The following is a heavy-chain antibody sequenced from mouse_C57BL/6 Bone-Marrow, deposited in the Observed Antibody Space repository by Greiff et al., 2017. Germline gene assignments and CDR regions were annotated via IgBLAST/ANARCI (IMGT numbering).Heavy chain of an antibody. J-gene: IGHJ3*01. CDR2: INPYNGGT. Sequence: VHVKQSGPVLVKPGASVKMSCKASGYTFTDYYMNWVKQSHGKSLEWIGVINPYNGGTSYNQKFKGKATLTVDKSSSTAYMELNSLTSEDSAVYYCAKGVYYSNFWFAYWGQGTLVTVSA. D-gene: IGHD2-5*01. CDR1: GYTFTDYY. CDR3: AKGVYYSNFWFAY. V-gene: IGHV1-19*01.